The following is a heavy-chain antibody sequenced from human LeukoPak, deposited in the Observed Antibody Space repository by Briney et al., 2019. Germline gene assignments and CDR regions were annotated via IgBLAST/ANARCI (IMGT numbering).Heavy chain of an antibody. J-gene: IGHJ4*02. CDR3: ARGYCGSTSCAFDY. V-gene: IGHV3-48*02. CDR1: GFTFSSYS. D-gene: IGHD2-2*01. Sequence: GGSLRLSCAASGFTFSSYSINRVRQAPGKGLEWVSYISSSSTTINYADSVKGRFTISRDNARNSLYLQMNSLRDEDTAVYYCARGYCGSTSCAFDYWGQGTLVTVSS. CDR2: ISSSSTTI.